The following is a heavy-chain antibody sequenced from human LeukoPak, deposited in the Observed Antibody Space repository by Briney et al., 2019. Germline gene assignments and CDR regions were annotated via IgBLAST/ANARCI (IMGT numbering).Heavy chain of an antibody. J-gene: IGHJ3*02. Sequence: SETLSLTCTVSGGSISSSSYYWGWIRQPPGKGREWIGSIYYSGSTYYNPSLKSRVTISVDTSKNQFSLKLSSVTAADTAVYYCARDRGRGSYYRDAFDIWGQGTMVTVSS. CDR3: ARDRGRGSYYRDAFDI. CDR1: GGSISSSSYY. V-gene: IGHV4-39*07. CDR2: IYYSGST. D-gene: IGHD1-26*01.